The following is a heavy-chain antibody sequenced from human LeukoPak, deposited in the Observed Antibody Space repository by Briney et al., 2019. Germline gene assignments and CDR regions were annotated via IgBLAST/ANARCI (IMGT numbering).Heavy chain of an antibody. CDR3: ATSIAAAGQNWFDP. Sequence: PSETLSLTCTVSGGSISNYYWSWIRQPPGKGLEWIGYIYYSGSTNYNPSLKSRVTISVDTSKNQFSLKLSSVTAADTAVYYCATSIAAAGQNWFDPWGQGTLVTVSS. V-gene: IGHV4-59*08. CDR1: GGSISNYY. J-gene: IGHJ5*02. CDR2: IYYSGST. D-gene: IGHD6-13*01.